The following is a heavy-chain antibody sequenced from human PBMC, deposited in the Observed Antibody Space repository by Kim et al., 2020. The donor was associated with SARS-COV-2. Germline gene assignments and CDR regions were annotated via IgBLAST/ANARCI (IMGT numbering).Heavy chain of an antibody. CDR2: IYYRGST. Sequence: SETLCLTCTLSGDSISSSNYYWGWIRQPPGKGLEWIGNIYYRGSTYYNLSLKSRITISVDTSKNQFSLKLNSVTAADTAVYYCARVSLSGYNIYNWFDPWGQGTLATVSS. V-gene: IGHV4-39*07. CDR3: ARVSLSGYNIYNWFDP. D-gene: IGHD3-22*01. J-gene: IGHJ5*02. CDR1: GDSISSSNYY.